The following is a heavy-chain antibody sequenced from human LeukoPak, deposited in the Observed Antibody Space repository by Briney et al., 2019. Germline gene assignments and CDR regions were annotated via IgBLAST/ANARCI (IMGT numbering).Heavy chain of an antibody. V-gene: IGHV3-7*04. CDR1: GFTFSSSS. CDR2: IKRDGTEE. J-gene: IGHJ3*01. Sequence: GGSLRLSCETSGFTFSSSSMNWVRQAPGKSLEWVAFIKRDGTEEKYVDSVKGRFTISRDNAKNSLYLQMNSLRVEDTAVYYCTKEGMWGLGTMVTVSS. CDR3: TKEGM.